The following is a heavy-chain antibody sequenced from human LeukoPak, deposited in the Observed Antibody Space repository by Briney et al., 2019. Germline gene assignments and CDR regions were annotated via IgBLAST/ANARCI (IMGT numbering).Heavy chain of an antibody. Sequence: GGSLRLSCAASGLTFRAYGMSWVRQAPGKGLEWVSTISNSGGTTYYADSVKGRFTISRDDSENTLYLQMNSLRAEDTAVYYCAKATGYLLWGQGTLVTVSS. CDR2: ISNSGGTT. V-gene: IGHV3-23*01. D-gene: IGHD1-14*01. CDR1: GLTFRAYG. CDR3: AKATGYLL. J-gene: IGHJ4*02.